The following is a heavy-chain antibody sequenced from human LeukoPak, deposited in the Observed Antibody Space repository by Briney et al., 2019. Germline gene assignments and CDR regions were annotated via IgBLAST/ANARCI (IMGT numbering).Heavy chain of an antibody. Sequence: SETLSLTCVVYRGSFSHYYWSWIRQPPGKGLEWIGEINHSGSTNYNPSLKSRVTISVDTSKNQFSLKLSSVTAADTAVYYCARGRYYVSGSYSNVLDLDYWGQGTLVTVSS. CDR3: ARGRYYVSGSYSNVLDLDY. D-gene: IGHD3-10*01. CDR2: INHSGST. J-gene: IGHJ4*02. CDR1: RGSFSHYY. V-gene: IGHV4-34*01.